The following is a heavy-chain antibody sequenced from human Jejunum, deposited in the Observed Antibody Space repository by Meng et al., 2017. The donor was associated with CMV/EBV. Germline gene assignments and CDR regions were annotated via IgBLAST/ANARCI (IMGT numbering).Heavy chain of an antibody. D-gene: IGHD6-6*01. Sequence: FTFINAWMAWVRQAPGKGLEWVGRIKAKSDGGTTDSASPVRVRFAISRDDSKNTVYLQMNSLQTEDTAVYYCTTDRAIGPRPGFDYWGQGTLVTVSS. J-gene: IGHJ4*02. CDR2: IKAKSDGGTT. V-gene: IGHV3-15*01. CDR3: TTDRAIGPRPGFDY. CDR1: FTFINAW.